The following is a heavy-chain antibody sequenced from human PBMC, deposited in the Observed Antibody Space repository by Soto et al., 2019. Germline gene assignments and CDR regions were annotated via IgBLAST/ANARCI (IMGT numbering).Heavy chain of an antibody. CDR1: GDTSTSYY. V-gene: IGHV4-59*01. CDR2: IHNSGTS. CDR3: ARDFYDSVGYTWFDS. Sequence: SETLSLTCTVSGDTSTSYYWGWIRQAPGKGLEWIGHIHNSGTSTLNPSLNGRVTISIDMSKKQFSLKLTSLTSADTAVYYCARDFYDSVGYTWFDSWSQGTLVTVSS. J-gene: IGHJ5*01. D-gene: IGHD3-22*01.